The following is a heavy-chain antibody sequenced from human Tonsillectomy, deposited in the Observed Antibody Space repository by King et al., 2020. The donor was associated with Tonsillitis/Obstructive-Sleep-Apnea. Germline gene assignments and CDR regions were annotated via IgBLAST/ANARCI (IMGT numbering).Heavy chain of an antibody. D-gene: IGHD3-22*01. Sequence: VQLQQWGAGLLKPSETLSLTCAVYGGSFSGYDWSWIRQPPGKGLEWMGEINHSGSTNYNPSLKSRVTISVDTSKNKFSLKLSSVTAADTAVYYCARSYYYDSSGYYLDYWGQGTLVTVSS. CDR2: INHSGST. CDR1: GGSFSGYD. V-gene: IGHV4-34*01. J-gene: IGHJ4*02. CDR3: ARSYYYDSSGYYLDY.